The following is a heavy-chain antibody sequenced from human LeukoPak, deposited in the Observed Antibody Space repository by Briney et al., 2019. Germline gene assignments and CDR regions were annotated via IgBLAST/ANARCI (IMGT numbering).Heavy chain of an antibody. Sequence: GGSLRLSCAASGFTFSSYAMSWVRQAPGKGLEWVSAISGSGGSTYYADSVKGRFTISRDNSKNTLYLQMNSPRAEDTAVYYCAKGGASSPITGEFDYWGQGTLVTVSS. CDR3: AKGGASSPITGEFDY. D-gene: IGHD7-27*01. CDR1: GFTFSSYA. V-gene: IGHV3-23*01. CDR2: ISGSGGST. J-gene: IGHJ4*02.